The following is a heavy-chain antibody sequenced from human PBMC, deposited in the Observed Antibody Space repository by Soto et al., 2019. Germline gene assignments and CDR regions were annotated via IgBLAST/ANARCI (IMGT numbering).Heavy chain of an antibody. CDR3: AKTMAMVRGVKGWFDP. CDR1: GGSFSGYY. V-gene: IGHV4-34*01. Sequence: QVQLQQWGAGLLKPSETLSLTCAVYGGSFSGYYWSWIRQPPGKGLEWIGEINHSGSTNYNPSLKSRVTISVDTSKNQFPLKLSSVTAADTAVYYCAKTMAMVRGVKGWFDPWGQGTLVTVSS. J-gene: IGHJ5*02. CDR2: INHSGST. D-gene: IGHD3-10*01.